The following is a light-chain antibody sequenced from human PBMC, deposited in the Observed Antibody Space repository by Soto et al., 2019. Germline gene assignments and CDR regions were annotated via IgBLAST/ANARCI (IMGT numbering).Light chain of an antibody. V-gene: IGLV2-8*01. CDR3: SSFAGSNNYV. CDR2: EVN. CDR1: SSDIGGYNF. Sequence: QSVLTQPPSASGSPGQSVTISCTGTSSDIGGYNFVSWYQQYPGKAPKVIIYEVNRRPSGVPDRFSGSKSGNTASLTVSGLQSEDEADYYCSSFAGSNNYVFGTGTKLTVL. J-gene: IGLJ1*01.